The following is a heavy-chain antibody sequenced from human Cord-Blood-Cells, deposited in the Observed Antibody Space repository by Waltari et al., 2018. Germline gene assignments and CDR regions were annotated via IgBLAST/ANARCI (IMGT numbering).Heavy chain of an antibody. J-gene: IGHJ4*02. Sequence: QVQLVESGGGVVQPGRSLRLSCAASGFTFSSYGMHWVRQAPGKGLEWVAVIWDDGSNKYYADSVKGRFTISRDNSKNTLYLQMNSLRAEDTAVYYCARDSSGYFDYWGQGTLVTVSS. CDR3: ARDSSGYFDY. CDR2: IWDDGSNK. V-gene: IGHV3-33*01. D-gene: IGHD6-19*01. CDR1: GFTFSSYG.